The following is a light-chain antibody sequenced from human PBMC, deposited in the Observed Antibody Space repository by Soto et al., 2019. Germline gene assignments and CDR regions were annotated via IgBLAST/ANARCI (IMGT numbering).Light chain of an antibody. CDR1: QDIRGA. J-gene: IGKJ5*01. CDR2: DVS. V-gene: IGKV1-13*02. CDR3: QQFNIYPIT. Sequence: AIQVTQSPSSLSASVGDRVTITCRASQDIRGALAWYQQKPGKAPKLLIYDVSTVQSGVPSRFSCRGSGTEFTLTITSLQPEDFATYYCQQFNIYPITFGQGTRLEIK.